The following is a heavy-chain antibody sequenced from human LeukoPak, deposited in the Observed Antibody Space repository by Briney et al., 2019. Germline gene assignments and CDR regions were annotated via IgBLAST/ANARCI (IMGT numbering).Heavy chain of an antibody. V-gene: IGHV4-34*01. J-gene: IGHJ4*02. CDR1: GGSFSGYY. Sequence: PSETLSLTCAVYGGSFSGYYWSWIRQPPGKGLEWIGEINHSGSTNYNPSLKSRVTISVDTSKNQFSLKLSSVTAADTAVYYCASSVGANYWGQGTLVTVSS. D-gene: IGHD1-26*01. CDR2: INHSGST. CDR3: ASSVGANY.